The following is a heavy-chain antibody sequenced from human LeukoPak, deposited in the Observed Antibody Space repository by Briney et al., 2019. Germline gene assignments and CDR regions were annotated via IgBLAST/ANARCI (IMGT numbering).Heavy chain of an antibody. CDR1: GYTFTSYA. V-gene: IGHV1-3*01. CDR3: AAAPHGVPYYYGSGSYRFDY. J-gene: IGHJ4*02. CDR2: INAGNGNT. D-gene: IGHD3-10*01. Sequence: GASVKVSCKASGYTFTSYAMHWVRQAPGQRLEWMGWINAGNGNTKYSQKFQGRVTITRDTSASTAYMELSSLRSEDTAVYYCAAAPHGVPYYYGSGSYRFDYWGQGTLVTVSS.